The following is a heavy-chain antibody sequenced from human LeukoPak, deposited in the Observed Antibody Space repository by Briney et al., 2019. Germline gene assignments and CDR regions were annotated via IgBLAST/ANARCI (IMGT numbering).Heavy chain of an antibody. J-gene: IGHJ6*02. Sequence: GGSPRLSCAASGFTFSSYWMHWVRQAPGKGLVWVSRINTDGDYTSYADSVKGRFTISRDNAKNTLYLQMNSLRAEDTAVYYCARGPYGSGSYYKNYYYYGMDVWGQGTTVTVSS. CDR2: INTDGDYT. V-gene: IGHV3-74*01. D-gene: IGHD3-10*01. CDR3: ARGPYGSGSYYKNYYYYGMDV. CDR1: GFTFSSYW.